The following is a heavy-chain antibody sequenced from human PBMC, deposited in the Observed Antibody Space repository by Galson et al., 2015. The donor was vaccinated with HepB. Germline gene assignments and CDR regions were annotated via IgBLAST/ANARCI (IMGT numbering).Heavy chain of an antibody. CDR2: IKSKTDGGTT. Sequence: SLRLSCAASGFTFSNAWMSWVRQAPGKGLEWVGRIKSKTDGGTTDYAAPVKGRFTISRDDSINTLYLQMNSLKTEDTAVYYCTTVTIFGVVKYFDYWGQGTLVTVSS. CDR3: TTVTIFGVVKYFDY. V-gene: IGHV3-15*01. CDR1: GFTFSNAW. J-gene: IGHJ4*02. D-gene: IGHD3-3*01.